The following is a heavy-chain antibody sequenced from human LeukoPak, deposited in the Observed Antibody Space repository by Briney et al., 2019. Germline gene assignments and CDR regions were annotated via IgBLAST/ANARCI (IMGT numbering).Heavy chain of an antibody. CDR3: ARAPLLGIFGLDP. J-gene: IGHJ5*02. Sequence: SETLSLTCTVSGGSISSYYWSWIRQPPGKGLEWIGYIYYSGSTNYNPSLKSRVTISVDTSKNQFPLKLSSVTAADTAVYYCARAPLLGIFGLDPWGQGTLVTVSS. CDR2: IYYSGST. D-gene: IGHD3-3*01. V-gene: IGHV4-59*01. CDR1: GGSISSYY.